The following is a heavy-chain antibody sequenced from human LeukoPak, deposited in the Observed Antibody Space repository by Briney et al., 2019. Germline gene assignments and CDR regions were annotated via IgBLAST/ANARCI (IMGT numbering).Heavy chain of an antibody. D-gene: IGHD1-26*01. J-gene: IGHJ4*02. CDR1: GGSISSYY. V-gene: IGHV4-59*12. CDR3: ARRGSRGSYEDY. Sequence: SETLSLTCTVSGGSISSYYWSWIRQPPGKGLEWIGYIYYSGSTNYNPSLKSRVTISVDTSRNQFSLKLSSVTAADTAVYYCARRGSRGSYEDYWGQGTLVTVSS. CDR2: IYYSGST.